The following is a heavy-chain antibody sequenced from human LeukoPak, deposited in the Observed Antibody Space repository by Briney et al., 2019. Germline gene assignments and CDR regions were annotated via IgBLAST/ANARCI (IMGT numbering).Heavy chain of an antibody. CDR3: ARAAKGLVDLVVVPAAFPVDY. D-gene: IGHD2-2*01. CDR1: GFTVSSNY. CDR2: IYSGGST. J-gene: IGHJ4*02. V-gene: IGHV3-53*01. Sequence: GGSLRLSCAASGFTVSSNYMSWVRQAPGKGLEWVSVIYSGGSTYYADSVKGRFTISRDNSKNTLYLQMNSLRAEDTAVYYCARAAKGLVDLVVVPAAFPVDYWGQGTLVTVSS.